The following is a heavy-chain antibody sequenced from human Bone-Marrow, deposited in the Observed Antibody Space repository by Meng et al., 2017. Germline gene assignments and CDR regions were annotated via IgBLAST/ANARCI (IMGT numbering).Heavy chain of an antibody. D-gene: IGHD6-19*01. CDR3: AGKTYSSGWGEYFQH. Sequence: GWSGADFKMLASTVNVACKCARVTFRSYASSRVRQAPEQGLEWLLGIIPIFGTANYSQKFPGRVTITTDESTSTADMELSSLRSEDTAVYYCAGKTYSSGWGEYFQHCGQGTLVTVSS. CDR1: RVTFRSYA. V-gene: IGHV1-69*05. CDR2: IIPIFGTA. J-gene: IGHJ1*01.